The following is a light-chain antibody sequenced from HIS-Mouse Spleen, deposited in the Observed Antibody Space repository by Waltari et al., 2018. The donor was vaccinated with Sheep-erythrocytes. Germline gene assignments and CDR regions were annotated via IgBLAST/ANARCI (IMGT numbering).Light chain of an antibody. CDR2: QDS. Sequence: SYELTQPPSVSVSPGQTASITCSGDKLGDKYACWYHQKPGQSPVLVIYQDSKRPSGSPERFSGINSGNTATLTVSGTQAMDEADYYCQAWDSSPVVFGGGTKLTVL. CDR1: KLGDKY. V-gene: IGLV3-1*01. CDR3: QAWDSSPVV. J-gene: IGLJ2*01.